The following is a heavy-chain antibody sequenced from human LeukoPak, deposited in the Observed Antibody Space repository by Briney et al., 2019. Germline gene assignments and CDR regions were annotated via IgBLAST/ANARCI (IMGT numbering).Heavy chain of an antibody. D-gene: IGHD1-26*01. CDR1: GYTFSNYG. Sequence: ASVEVSCKASGYTFSNYGISWVRQAPGQGLEWMGWISPYNGNSNYAQNLHGRVTMTVDTSTSTAYMELRSLRSDDTAVYYCAREVGAIERDAFDIWGQGTMVTVSS. V-gene: IGHV1-18*01. CDR3: AREVGAIERDAFDI. CDR2: ISPYNGNS. J-gene: IGHJ3*02.